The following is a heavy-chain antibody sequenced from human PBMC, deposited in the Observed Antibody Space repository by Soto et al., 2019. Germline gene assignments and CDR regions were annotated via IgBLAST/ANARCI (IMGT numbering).Heavy chain of an antibody. V-gene: IGHV1-3*05. D-gene: IGHD3-16*01. J-gene: IGHJ4*02. CDR3: ARAVGGPTSKLDY. Sequence: QVQLVQSGAEEKKPGASVKVSCKASGYTFTSYAMNWVRQAPGQRLEWMGWINAGNGNTKYSQKSQGRVTITRDTSASTAYMEMSSLRSEDTAVYYCARAVGGPTSKLDYWGQGTLVTVSS. CDR2: INAGNGNT. CDR1: GYTFTSYA.